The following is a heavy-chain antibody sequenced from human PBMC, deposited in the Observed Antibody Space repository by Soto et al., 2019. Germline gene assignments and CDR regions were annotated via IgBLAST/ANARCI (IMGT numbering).Heavy chain of an antibody. CDR3: ASPYDSGGYYYRGLDY. Sequence: QVQLVQSGAEVKKPGSSVKVSCKASGGTFNSYAISWVRQAPGQGLEWMGGIIPIFGTADYAQKFQGRVTITAVESTSTAYMALSSLRSEDTAVYYCASPYDSGGYYYRGLDYWGQGTLVTVSS. D-gene: IGHD3-22*01. CDR2: IIPIFGTA. V-gene: IGHV1-69*12. J-gene: IGHJ4*02. CDR1: GGTFNSYA.